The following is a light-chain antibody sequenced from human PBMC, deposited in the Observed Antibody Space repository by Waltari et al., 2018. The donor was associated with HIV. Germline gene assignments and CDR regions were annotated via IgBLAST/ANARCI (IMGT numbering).Light chain of an antibody. J-gene: IGLJ3*02. Sequence: NFMLAQPHSVSGSPGKTVTMSCTRSSGSIASNFVQWYRQRPDSSPTIVIYEDNQRPSVVPERFSGAIDSSSNSASLTISGLKTEDEADYYCQSYDSSNQWVFGGGTKLTVL. CDR2: EDN. CDR1: SGSIASNF. V-gene: IGLV6-57*01. CDR3: QSYDSSNQWV.